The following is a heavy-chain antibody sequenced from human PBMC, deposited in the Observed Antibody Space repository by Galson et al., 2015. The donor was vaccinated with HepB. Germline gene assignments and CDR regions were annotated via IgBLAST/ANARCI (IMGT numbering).Heavy chain of an antibody. Sequence: SVKVSCKVSGSTLTELSMHWVRQAPGKGLEWMGWISAYSGNTNYAQMLQGRVTMTTDTSTSTAYMDLRSLRSDDTAVYYCARGRGMYYDTLTGYYSDYYDYYGMDVWGQGTTVTVSS. D-gene: IGHD3-9*01. V-gene: IGHV1-18*01. CDR3: ARGRGMYYDTLTGYYSDYYDYYGMDV. J-gene: IGHJ6*02. CDR1: GSTLTELS. CDR2: ISAYSGNT.